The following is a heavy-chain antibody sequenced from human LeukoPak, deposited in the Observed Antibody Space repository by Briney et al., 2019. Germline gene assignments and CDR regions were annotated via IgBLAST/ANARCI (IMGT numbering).Heavy chain of an antibody. V-gene: IGHV4-59*01. CDR3: ARGIVYSYGYEFDY. D-gene: IGHD5-18*01. CDR2: TYYSGST. J-gene: IGHJ4*02. Sequence: PSETLSLTCTVSGGSISSYYWSWIRQPPGKGLEWIGYTYYSGSTNYNPSLKSRVTISVETSKNQFSLKLSSVTAADTAVYYCARGIVYSYGYEFDYWGQGTLVTVSS. CDR1: GGSISSYY.